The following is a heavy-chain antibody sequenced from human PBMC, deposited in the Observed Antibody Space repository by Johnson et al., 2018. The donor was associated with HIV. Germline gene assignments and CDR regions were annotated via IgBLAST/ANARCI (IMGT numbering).Heavy chain of an antibody. CDR3: AKGNYYDSSGYYGSTHAFDI. CDR2: IRYDGSNK. V-gene: IGHV3-30*02. Sequence: QVQLVESGGGLVKPGGSLRLSCAASGFSFSSYGMHWVRQAPGKGLEWVAFIRYDGSNKYYADSVKGRFTISRDNSKNTLYLQMNSLRAEDTAVYYCAKGNYYDSSGYYGSTHAFDIWGQGTMVTVSS. CDR1: GFSFSSYG. J-gene: IGHJ3*02. D-gene: IGHD3-22*01.